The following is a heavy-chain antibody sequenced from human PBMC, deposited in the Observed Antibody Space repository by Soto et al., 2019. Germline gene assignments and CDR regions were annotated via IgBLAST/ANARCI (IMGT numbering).Heavy chain of an antibody. V-gene: IGHV1-18*01. J-gene: IGHJ4*02. CDR1: GYTFTSYG. CDR2: ISAYNGNT. Sequence: ASVKVSCKAPGYTFTSYGISWVRRAPGQGLEWMGWISAYNGNTNYAQKLQGRVTITTDTSASTAYMELSSLRSEDTAAYYCARGGEPIDYWGQGTLVTVSS. D-gene: IGHD2-21*01. CDR3: ARGGEPIDY.